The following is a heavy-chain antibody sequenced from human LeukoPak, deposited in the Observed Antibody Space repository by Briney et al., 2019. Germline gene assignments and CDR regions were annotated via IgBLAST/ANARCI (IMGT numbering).Heavy chain of an antibody. D-gene: IGHD6-19*01. J-gene: IGHJ4*02. V-gene: IGHV3-33*01. CDR2: IWYDGSNK. Sequence: GGSLRLSCAASGFTFSSYGMHWVRKAPGKGLEWVAVIWYDGSNKYYADSVKGRFTISRDNSKNTLSLQMNSLRAEDTAVYYCARFLYSSGLDYWGQGTLVAVSS. CDR1: GFTFSSYG. CDR3: ARFLYSSGLDY.